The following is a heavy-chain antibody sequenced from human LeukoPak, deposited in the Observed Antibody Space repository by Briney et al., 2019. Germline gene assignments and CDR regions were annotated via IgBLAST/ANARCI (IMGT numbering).Heavy chain of an antibody. CDR2: IYSGGST. CDR1: GFTFSSNY. CDR3: AREDFGRNYFDY. V-gene: IGHV3-66*02. Sequence: PGGSLRLSCAASGFTFSSNYMSWVRQAPGKGLEWGSVIYSGGSTYYADSVKGRFTISRDNSKNTLYLQMNSLRAEDTAVYYCAREDFGRNYFDYWGQGTLVTVSS. D-gene: IGHD3-10*01. J-gene: IGHJ4*02.